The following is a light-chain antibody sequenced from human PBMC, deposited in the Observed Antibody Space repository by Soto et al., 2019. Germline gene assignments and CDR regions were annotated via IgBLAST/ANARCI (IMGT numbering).Light chain of an antibody. V-gene: IGLV2-14*01. CDR2: EVS. Sequence: QSALTQPASVSGSPGQSITISCTGTSSDVGGYNYVSWYQHHPGKAPKPMIYEVSNRPSGFSSRFSGSKSGNTASLTISGLQAEDEADYYCSSYAGSSTHYVFGTGPKLTVL. CDR3: SSYAGSSTHYV. J-gene: IGLJ1*01. CDR1: SSDVGGYNY.